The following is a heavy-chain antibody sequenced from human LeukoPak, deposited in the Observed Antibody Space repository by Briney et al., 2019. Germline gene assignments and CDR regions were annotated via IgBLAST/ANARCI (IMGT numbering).Heavy chain of an antibody. V-gene: IGHV3-64*01. Sequence: PGGSLRLSCAASGFIFSNYAMHWVRQAPGKGLEYVSGISSDGDSTSYANSVKGRFIISRDNSKNTLYLQMGSLRPEDMAVYYCARGSAAIYSYGPQLDSWGQGTLVTVSS. CDR2: ISSDGDST. D-gene: IGHD5-18*01. CDR1: GFIFSNYA. J-gene: IGHJ4*02. CDR3: ARGSAAIYSYGPQLDS.